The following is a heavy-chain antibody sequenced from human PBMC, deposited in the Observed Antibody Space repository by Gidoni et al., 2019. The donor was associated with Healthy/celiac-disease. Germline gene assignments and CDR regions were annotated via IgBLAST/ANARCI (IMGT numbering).Heavy chain of an antibody. CDR3: ATHLYDVEISAFDI. V-gene: IGHV3-23*01. CDR2: ISGSGGST. D-gene: IGHD3-16*01. Sequence: EVQLLESGGGLVQPGGSLRLSCAASGCTFRSYAMSWVRQAPGKGLGWVSVISGSGGSTYYADSVKGRFTISRDNSKNTLYLQMNSLRAEDTAVYYCATHLYDVEISAFDIWGQGTMVTVSS. J-gene: IGHJ3*02. CDR1: GCTFRSYA.